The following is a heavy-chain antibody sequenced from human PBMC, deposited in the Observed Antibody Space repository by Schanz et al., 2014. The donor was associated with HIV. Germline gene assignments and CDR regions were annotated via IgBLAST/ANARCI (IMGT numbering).Heavy chain of an antibody. V-gene: IGHV4-34*01. D-gene: IGHD3-3*01. Sequence: WTWIRQPPGKGLEWIGEIYHSGSTNYNPSLKSRVTMSLDTSNNQFSLRLTSVTAADTAIYFCARGAEGDFDFWSGNGWFDPWGQGTLVPVSS. J-gene: IGHJ5*02. CDR2: IYHSGST. CDR3: ARGAEGDFDFWSGNGWFDP.